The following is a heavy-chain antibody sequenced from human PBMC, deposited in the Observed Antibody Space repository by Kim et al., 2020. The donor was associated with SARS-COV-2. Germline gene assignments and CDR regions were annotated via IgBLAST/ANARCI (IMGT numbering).Heavy chain of an antibody. D-gene: IGHD3-10*01. Sequence: SETLSLTCTVSGGSISSYYWSWIRQPPGKGLEWIGYIYYSGSTNYNPSLKSRVTISVDTSKNQFSLKLSSVTAADTAVYYCARAYGSGSYFYWGQGTLVTVSS. CDR1: GGSISSYY. CDR3: ARAYGSGSYFY. J-gene: IGHJ4*02. CDR2: IYYSGST. V-gene: IGHV4-59*13.